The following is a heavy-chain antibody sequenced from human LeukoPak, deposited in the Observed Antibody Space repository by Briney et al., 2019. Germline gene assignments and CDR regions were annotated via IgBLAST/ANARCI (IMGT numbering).Heavy chain of an antibody. CDR3: ARGWKDSSSWYVSLDLAAHYYYGMDV. V-gene: IGHV1-8*01. J-gene: IGHJ6*02. CDR2: MNPNSGNT. D-gene: IGHD6-13*01. Sequence: ASVKVSCKASGYTFTSYDINWVRQATGQGLEWMGWMNPNSGNTGYAQKFQGRVTMTRNTSISTAYMELSSLRSEDTAVYYCARGWKDSSSWYVSLDLAAHYYYGMDVWGQGTTVTVSS. CDR1: GYTFTSYD.